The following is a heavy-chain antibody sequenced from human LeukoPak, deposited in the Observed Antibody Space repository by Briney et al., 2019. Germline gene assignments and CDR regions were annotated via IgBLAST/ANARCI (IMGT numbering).Heavy chain of an antibody. D-gene: IGHD3-10*01. CDR3: ATDYYGYSDH. V-gene: IGHV3-7*03. CDR2: VKQDGSEK. CDR1: GFPFSNDW. Sequence: GSLRLSCAASGFPFSNDWMNWVRQAPGKGLEWVANVKQDGSEKYYVGSVKGRFTISRDNAKNSLYLEMNSLRAEDTAVYYCATDYYGYSDHWGQGALVTVSS. J-gene: IGHJ4*02.